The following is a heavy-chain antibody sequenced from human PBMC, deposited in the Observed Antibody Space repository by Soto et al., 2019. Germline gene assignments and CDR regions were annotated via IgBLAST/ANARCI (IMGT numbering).Heavy chain of an antibody. CDR2: VGGYNGKT. CDR1: GYTFTNYG. CDR3: ARGYGDYIKSVDY. D-gene: IGHD4-17*01. V-gene: IGHV1-18*01. Sequence: QVQLVQSGAEVKKPGASVTVSCESSGYTFTNYGITWVRQAPGQGLEWMGWVGGYNGKTNYASKFHDRVTMTRDTSTSTAYMDLRSLRYDDTAVYYCARGYGDYIKSVDYWGQGTLVTVSS. J-gene: IGHJ4*02.